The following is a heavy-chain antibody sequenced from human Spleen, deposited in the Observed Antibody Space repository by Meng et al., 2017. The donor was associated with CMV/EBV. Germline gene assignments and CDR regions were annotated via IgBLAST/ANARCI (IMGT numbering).Heavy chain of an antibody. Sequence: GESLKISCAASGFTFSDYYMSWIRQAPGKGLEWISYIIYNGNIIYYADSVKGRFTISRDNAKNTLYVQMNSLTAEDTAVYYCARGRVYSSGWFYFDYWGQGTLVTVSS. CDR2: IIYNGNII. CDR1: GFTFSDYY. CDR3: ARGRVYSSGWFYFDY. D-gene: IGHD6-19*01. J-gene: IGHJ4*02. V-gene: IGHV3-11*04.